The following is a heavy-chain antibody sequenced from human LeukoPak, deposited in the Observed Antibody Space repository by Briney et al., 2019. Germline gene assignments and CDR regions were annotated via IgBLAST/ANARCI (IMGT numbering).Heavy chain of an antibody. D-gene: IGHD6-13*01. CDR3: AIAAAGSWWFDP. J-gene: IGHJ5*02. Sequence: ASVKVSCKASGYTFTSYDINWVRQATGQGLEWMGWMNPNSGNTGYAQKFQGRVTMTRNTSISTAYMELSSLRSEDTAVYYCAIAAAGSWWFDPWGQGTLATVSS. CDR2: MNPNSGNT. CDR1: GYTFTSYD. V-gene: IGHV1-8*01.